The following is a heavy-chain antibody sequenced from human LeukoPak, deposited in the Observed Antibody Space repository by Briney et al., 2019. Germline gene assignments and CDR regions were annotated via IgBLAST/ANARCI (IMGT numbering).Heavy chain of an antibody. V-gene: IGHV4-39*07. CDR3: ARGTPFDY. CDR2: IYYSGST. Sequence: SETLSLTCTVSGGSISSSSYYWGWIRQPPGKGLEWIGNIYYSGSTYYNPSLKSRVTISVDTSKNQFSLKLSSVTAADTAVYYCARGTPFDYWGQGTLVTVSS. CDR1: GGSISSSSYY. D-gene: IGHD1-1*01. J-gene: IGHJ4*02.